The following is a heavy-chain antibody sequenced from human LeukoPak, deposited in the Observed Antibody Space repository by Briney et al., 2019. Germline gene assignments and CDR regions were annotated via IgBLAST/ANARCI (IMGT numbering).Heavy chain of an antibody. J-gene: IGHJ4*02. CDR3: ARDTTKWSSVY. CDR1: GYPFTSYK. V-gene: IGHV1-46*01. D-gene: IGHD2-15*01. Sequence: ASVKVSCMASGYPFTSYKMHWVRQAPGQGLEWMGIINTGGGSTSYAQRFQGRVTLTRDTSTSTVYMELSSLRSEDTAVYYCARDTTKWSSVYWGQGTLVTVSS. CDR2: INTGGGST.